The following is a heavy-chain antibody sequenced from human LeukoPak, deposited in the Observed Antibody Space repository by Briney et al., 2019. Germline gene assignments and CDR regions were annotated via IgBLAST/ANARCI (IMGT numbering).Heavy chain of an antibody. D-gene: IGHD2/OR15-2a*01. Sequence: GGSLRLSCAASGFTFSSYGMHWVRQPPGEGLQWVSFISDDGDNKYYTDSVKGRFTISRDNSKNTLYLQMNNLSADDTAVYYCAKLLLRQDYFYGMDVWGQGTTVTVSS. CDR1: GFTFSSYG. V-gene: IGHV3-30*18. J-gene: IGHJ6*02. CDR2: ISDDGDNK. CDR3: AKLLLRQDYFYGMDV.